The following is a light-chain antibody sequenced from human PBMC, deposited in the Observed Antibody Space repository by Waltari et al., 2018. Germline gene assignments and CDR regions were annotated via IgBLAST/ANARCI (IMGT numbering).Light chain of an antibody. V-gene: IGKV1-39*01. CDR1: QSISSY. Sequence: DIQMTQSPSSLSASVGDRVTITCRASQSISSYLNWYQQKPGKAPKLLIYAASSLQSGVPSRFSGSGSGTDFTLTISSLQPEDFATYYCQQSYGTASTFGQGTKLEIK. CDR3: QQSYGTAST. CDR2: AAS. J-gene: IGKJ2*02.